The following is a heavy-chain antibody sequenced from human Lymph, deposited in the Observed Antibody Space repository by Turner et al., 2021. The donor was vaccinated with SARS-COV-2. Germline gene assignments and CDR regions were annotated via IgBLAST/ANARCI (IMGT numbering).Heavy chain of an antibody. D-gene: IGHD3-10*01. V-gene: IGHV3-30-3*01. CDR1: GFTFNNYP. Sequence: QVQLVESGGGVVQPGRSLRLSCAASGFTFNNYPMHWVRQGPGKGLEWVAVISYDGSNKYYADSVKGRFTISRDNSKNTLYLQMNSLRAEDTAVYYCARDSSGSGTLDYWGQGTLVTVSS. J-gene: IGHJ4*02. CDR3: ARDSSGSGTLDY. CDR2: ISYDGSNK.